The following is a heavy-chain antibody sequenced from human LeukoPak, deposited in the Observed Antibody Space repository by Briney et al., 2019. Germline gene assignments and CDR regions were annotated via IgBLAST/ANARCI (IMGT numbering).Heavy chain of an antibody. CDR3: AKDFGRTGGADY. Sequence: GGSLRHSCAASGFPFSTYAMSWVRKAPGKGLEWVSAIINSGGRTYYADSVKGRFTISRDNSKNTLYLQMNSLRAEDTAVYYCAKDFGRTGGADYWGQGTLVTVSS. V-gene: IGHV3-23*01. CDR1: GFPFSTYA. D-gene: IGHD3/OR15-3a*01. J-gene: IGHJ4*02. CDR2: IINSGGRT.